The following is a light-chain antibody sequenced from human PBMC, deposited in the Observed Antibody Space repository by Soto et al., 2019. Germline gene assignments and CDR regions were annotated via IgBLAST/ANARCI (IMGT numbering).Light chain of an antibody. CDR3: AAWDDSLSGRI. Sequence: QSVLTQPPSASGTPGQRVTISCSGSSSNIGNNFVYWYQHLPGTAPKLLIYSSNQRPSGVPDRFSGSKSGTSASLAISGLRSEDEADYYCAAWDDSLSGRIFGGGTKLTVL. CDR2: SSN. CDR1: SSNIGNNF. V-gene: IGLV1-47*02. J-gene: IGLJ2*01.